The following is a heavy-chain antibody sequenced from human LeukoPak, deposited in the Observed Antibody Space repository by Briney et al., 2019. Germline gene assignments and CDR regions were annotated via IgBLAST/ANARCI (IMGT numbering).Heavy chain of an antibody. CDR3: ARDVWTGVAVSDY. Sequence: PGGSLRLSCAASGFTFSSYWMSWVRQAPGKGLEWVANIKQDGSEKYYVDSVKGRFTISRDNAKNSLYLQMNSLRAEDTAVYYCARDVWTGVAVSDYWGQGTLVTVSS. CDR1: GFTFSSYW. J-gene: IGHJ4*02. V-gene: IGHV3-7*01. CDR2: IKQDGSEK. D-gene: IGHD6-19*01.